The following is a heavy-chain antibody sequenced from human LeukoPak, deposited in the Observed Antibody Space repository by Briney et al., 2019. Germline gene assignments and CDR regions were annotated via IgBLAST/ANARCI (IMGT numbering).Heavy chain of an antibody. CDR3: ARGFYYDNYMDV. CDR2: IRYSGST. V-gene: IGHV4-31*03. D-gene: IGHD3-22*01. CDR1: GASTTSGNYY. J-gene: IGHJ6*03. Sequence: SETLSLTCTVSGASTTSGNYYWSWIRQHPGKGLEWIGYIRYSGSTYHNPSLKSRLAISVDTSRNQFSLDLSSVTAADTAVYHCARGFYYDNYMDVWGNGTTVTVSS.